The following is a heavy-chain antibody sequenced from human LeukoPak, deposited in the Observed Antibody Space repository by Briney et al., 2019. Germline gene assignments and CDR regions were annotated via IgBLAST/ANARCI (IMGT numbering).Heavy chain of an antibody. CDR3: ARVDFWSGYYHYYGMDV. D-gene: IGHD3-3*01. CDR2: IYYSGST. Sequence: PSETLSLTCTVSGGSISSYYRSWIRQPPGKGLEWIGYIYYSGSTNYNPSVKSRVTISVDTSKNQFSLKLSSVTAADTAVYYCARVDFWSGYYHYYGMDVWGQGTTVTVSS. V-gene: IGHV4-59*01. J-gene: IGHJ6*02. CDR1: GGSISSYY.